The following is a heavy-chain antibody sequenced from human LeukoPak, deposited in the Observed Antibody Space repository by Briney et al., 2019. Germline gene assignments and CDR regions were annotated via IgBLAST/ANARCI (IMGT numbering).Heavy chain of an antibody. J-gene: IGHJ4*02. Sequence: GASVKVSCKASGYTSTGYYMHWVRQAPGQGLEWMGWINPNSGGTNYAQKFQGWVTMTRDTSISTAYMELSRLRSDDTAVYYCARGAYYYDSSGYYDYWGQGTLVTVSS. CDR1: GYTSTGYY. CDR2: INPNSGGT. D-gene: IGHD3-22*01. CDR3: ARGAYYYDSSGYYDY. V-gene: IGHV1-2*04.